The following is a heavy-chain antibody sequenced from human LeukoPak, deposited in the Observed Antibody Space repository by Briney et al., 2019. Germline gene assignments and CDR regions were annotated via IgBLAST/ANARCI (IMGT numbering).Heavy chain of an antibody. D-gene: IGHD1-26*01. CDR2: IHSDGSST. V-gene: IGHV3-74*01. Sequence: GSLRLSYAASGFTFSSYWMHWVRQVPGKGLVWVSHIHSDGSSTNYADYVKGRFTISRDNAKNTLYLQMNSLRVEDTAVYYCARDLSYSYRGLSGRFDPWGQGTLVTVSS. J-gene: IGHJ5*02. CDR3: ARDLSYSYRGLSGRFDP. CDR1: GFTFSSYW.